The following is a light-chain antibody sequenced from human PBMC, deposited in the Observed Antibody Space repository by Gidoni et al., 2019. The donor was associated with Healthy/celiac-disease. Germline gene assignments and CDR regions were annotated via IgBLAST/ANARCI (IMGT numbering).Light chain of an antibody. Sequence: DIQMTQSPSSLSASVGDRVTITCRASQSISSYLNWYQQKPGKAPKLLIYAASNLQSGVPSRFSGSGSGTDFTLTISSLQPEDVATYYCQQSYSTPWTFXQXTKVEIK. CDR1: QSISSY. J-gene: IGKJ1*01. V-gene: IGKV1-39*01. CDR2: AAS. CDR3: QQSYSTPWT.